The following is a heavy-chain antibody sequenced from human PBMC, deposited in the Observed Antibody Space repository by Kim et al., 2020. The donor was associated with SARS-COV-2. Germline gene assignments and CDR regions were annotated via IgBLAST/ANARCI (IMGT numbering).Heavy chain of an antibody. V-gene: IGHV4-39*01. CDR3: ARHRSIAAAGHYYFDY. J-gene: IGHJ4*02. Sequence: SETLSLTCTVSGGSISSSSYYWGWIRQPPGKGLEWIGSIYYSGSTYYNPSLKSRVTISVDTSKNQFSLKLSSVTAADTAVYYCARHRSIAAAGHYYFDYWGQGTLVTVSS. D-gene: IGHD6-13*01. CDR2: IYYSGST. CDR1: GGSISSSSYY.